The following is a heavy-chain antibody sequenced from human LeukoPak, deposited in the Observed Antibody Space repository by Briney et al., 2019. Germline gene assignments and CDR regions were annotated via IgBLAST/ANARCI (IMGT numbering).Heavy chain of an antibody. CDR1: GGSVSSGSYY. D-gene: IGHD4-17*01. J-gene: IGHJ4*02. Sequence: PSETLSLTCTVSGGSVSSGSYYWSWIRQPPGKGLEWIGYIYYSGSTNYNPSLKSRVAISVDTSKNQFSLKLSSVTAADTAVYYCARDFYGDYFDYWGQGTLVTVSS. V-gene: IGHV4-61*01. CDR3: ARDFYGDYFDY. CDR2: IYYSGST.